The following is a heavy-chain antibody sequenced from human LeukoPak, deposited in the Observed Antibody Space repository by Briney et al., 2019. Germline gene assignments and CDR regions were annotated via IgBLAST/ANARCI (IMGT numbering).Heavy chain of an antibody. V-gene: IGHV3-74*01. CDR1: GFYW. D-gene: IGHD3-10*01. Sequence: PGGSLRLSCAASGFYWMHWVQAPGKGLVWVSRINSDGSSTSYADSVKGRFTISRDNAKNTLYLQMNSLKTEDTAVYYCTRVGYYGSGSYSSFYYYYMDVWGKGTTVTVSS. CDR2: INSDGSST. J-gene: IGHJ6*03. CDR3: TRVGYYGSGSYSSFYYYYMDV.